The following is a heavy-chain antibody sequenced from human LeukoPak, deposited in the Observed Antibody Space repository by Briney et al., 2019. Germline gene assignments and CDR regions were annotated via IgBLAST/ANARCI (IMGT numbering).Heavy chain of an antibody. CDR2: ISGSGGST. V-gene: IGHV3-23*01. Sequence: PGGSLRLSCAASGFSLTTYGMSWVRQSPGKGLEWVSAISGSGGSTYYADSVKGRFTISRDNSKNTLYLQMNSLRAEDTAVYYCAKDRLWFGEFGYWGQGTLVTVSS. J-gene: IGHJ4*02. D-gene: IGHD3-10*01. CDR1: GFSLTTYG. CDR3: AKDRLWFGEFGY.